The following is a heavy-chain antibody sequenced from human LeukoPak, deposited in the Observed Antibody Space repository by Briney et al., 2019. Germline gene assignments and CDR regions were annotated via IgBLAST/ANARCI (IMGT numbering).Heavy chain of an antibody. V-gene: IGHV3-23*01. CDR1: GFTFSTYS. Sequence: PGGSLRLSCAASGFTFSTYSMSWVRQAPRKGLEWVSVIYPSGGTTYYADSVKGRFTISRDNSKNTLYLQMHSLRAEDTALYYCAKDQRPDSGYDIDSWGQGTLVTVSS. CDR2: IYPSGGTT. J-gene: IGHJ4*02. CDR3: AKDQRPDSGYDIDS. D-gene: IGHD5-12*01.